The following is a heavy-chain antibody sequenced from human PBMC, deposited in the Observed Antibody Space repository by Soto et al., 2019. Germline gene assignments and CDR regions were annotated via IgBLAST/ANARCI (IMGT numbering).Heavy chain of an antibody. Sequence: PGGSLRLSCAASGFTFSSYAMSWVRQAPGKGLEWVSALTGSGGTTYYADSVKGRFTISRDNSKNTVYLQMNSLRAEDTAVYYCAKGGDEVVAAHKDAFDVWGHGTMVTVSS. D-gene: IGHD2-15*01. J-gene: IGHJ3*01. V-gene: IGHV3-23*01. CDR1: GFTFSSYA. CDR3: AKGGDEVVAAHKDAFDV. CDR2: LTGSGGTT.